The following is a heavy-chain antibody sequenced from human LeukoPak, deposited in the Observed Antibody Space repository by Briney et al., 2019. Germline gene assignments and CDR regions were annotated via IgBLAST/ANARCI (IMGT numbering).Heavy chain of an antibody. CDR3: MDV. V-gene: IGHV4-39*02. CDR1: AGSISSSDYY. J-gene: IGHJ6*03. Sequence: SETLSLTCTFSAGSISSSDYYWGWIRQSPGKGLEWIGRISYSGNTYYNPSLKSRVTISVDTSKNHFSLRLSSVTAADTAVYYYMDVWGEGTTVAVSS. CDR2: ISYSGNT.